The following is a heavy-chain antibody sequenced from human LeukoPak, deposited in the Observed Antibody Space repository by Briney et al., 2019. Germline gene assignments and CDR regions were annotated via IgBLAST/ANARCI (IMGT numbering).Heavy chain of an antibody. CDR2: IRYDGSNK. V-gene: IGHV3-30*02. D-gene: IGHD2-2*01. Sequence: PGGSLRLSCAASGFTFSSYGMHWVRQAPGKGLEWVSFIRYDGSNKDYADSVKGRFTISRDNSKNTLYLQMNSLRAEDTAVYYCAKDPTFLDLGYCSSTSCYHHYFDYWGQGTLVTVSS. CDR3: AKDPTFLDLGYCSSTSCYHHYFDY. CDR1: GFTFSSYG. J-gene: IGHJ4*02.